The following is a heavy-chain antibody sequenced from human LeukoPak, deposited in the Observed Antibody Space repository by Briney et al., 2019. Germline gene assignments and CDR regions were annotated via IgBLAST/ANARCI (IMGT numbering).Heavy chain of an antibody. D-gene: IGHD4-17*01. CDR2: ISSSSSTI. Sequence: TGGSLILSCAASGFTFSSYSMNWVRQAPGKGLEWVSYISSSSSTIYYADSVKGRFTISRDNAKNSLYLQMNSLRAEDTAVYYCARVAYGNWFDPWGQGTLVTVSS. J-gene: IGHJ5*02. V-gene: IGHV3-48*01. CDR1: GFTFSSYS. CDR3: ARVAYGNWFDP.